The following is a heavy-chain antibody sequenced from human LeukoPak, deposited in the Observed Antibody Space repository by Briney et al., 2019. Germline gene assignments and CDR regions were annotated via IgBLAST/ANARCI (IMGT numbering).Heavy chain of an antibody. CDR3: ARGPYSRNFDY. CDR2: ISDSGGST. V-gene: IGHV3-23*01. CDR1: GFTISSYD. D-gene: IGHD4-11*01. J-gene: IGHJ4*02. Sequence: GGSLRVSCAASGFTISSYDMSWVRLAPGKGLEWVSTISDSGGSTYYADSVKGRFTISRDNSKNTLYLQMNSLRAEDTAVYYCARGPYSRNFDYWGQGTLVTVSS.